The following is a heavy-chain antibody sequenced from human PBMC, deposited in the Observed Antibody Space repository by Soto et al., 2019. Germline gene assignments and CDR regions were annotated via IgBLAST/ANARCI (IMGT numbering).Heavy chain of an antibody. Sequence: ASVKVSCKASGYTFTCYGISWVRQAPGQGLEWMGIISAYSGSTSYAQKFQGRVTMTRDTSMSTAYMELRRLRSDDTAVYYCARNWNYSRAFDIWGQGTMVTVSS. J-gene: IGHJ3*02. CDR2: ISAYSGST. V-gene: IGHV1-18*01. CDR3: ARNWNYSRAFDI. CDR1: GYTFTCYG. D-gene: IGHD1-7*01.